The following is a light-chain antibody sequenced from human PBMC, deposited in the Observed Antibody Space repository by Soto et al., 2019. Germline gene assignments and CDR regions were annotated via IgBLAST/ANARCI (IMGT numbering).Light chain of an antibody. Sequence: EIVLTQSPGTLSLSPGERATLSCRARQSVSSSYLAWYQQKPGQAPRLLIYGASSRATGIPDRFSGSGSGTDFTLTIRSLEPEDLAVYFCQQRSSWPPITVGKGTRLAIK. CDR1: QSVSSSY. CDR3: QQRSSWPPIT. V-gene: IGKV3D-20*02. J-gene: IGKJ5*01. CDR2: GAS.